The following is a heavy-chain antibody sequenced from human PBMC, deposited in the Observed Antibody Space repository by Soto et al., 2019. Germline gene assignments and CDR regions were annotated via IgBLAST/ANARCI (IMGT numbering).Heavy chain of an antibody. CDR2: ISGSGGST. D-gene: IGHD5-12*01. Sequence: PGGSLRLSCAASGFTVSSYAMSWVRQAPGKGLEWVSLISGSGGSTYYADSVKGRFTISRDNSKNTLYLQMNSLRAEDTAVYYCAKALPGYSGFFDIWGQGTMVTVSS. V-gene: IGHV3-23*01. CDR1: GFTVSSYA. CDR3: AKALPGYSGFFDI. J-gene: IGHJ3*02.